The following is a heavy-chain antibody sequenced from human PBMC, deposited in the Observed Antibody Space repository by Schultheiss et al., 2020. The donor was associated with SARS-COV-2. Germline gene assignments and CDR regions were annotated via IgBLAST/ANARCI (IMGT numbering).Heavy chain of an antibody. D-gene: IGHD2-15*01. V-gene: IGHV4-31*03. Sequence: SETLSLTCTVSGGSISSGGYYWSWIRQHPGKGLEWIGYIYYSGSTYYNPSLKSRVTISVDTSKNQFSLKLSSVTAADTAVYYCARDCSGGSCRDYYYYYGMDVWGQGTTVTVAS. CDR2: IYYSGST. J-gene: IGHJ6*02. CDR3: ARDCSGGSCRDYYYYYGMDV. CDR1: GGSISSGGYY.